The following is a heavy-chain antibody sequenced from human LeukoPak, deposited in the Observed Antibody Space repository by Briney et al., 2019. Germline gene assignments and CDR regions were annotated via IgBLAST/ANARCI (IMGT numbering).Heavy chain of an antibody. J-gene: IGHJ6*03. CDR1: GFTFSSYA. Sequence: PGGSLRLSRAASGFTFSSYAMSWVRQAPGKGLEWVSAISGSGGSTYYADSVKGRFTISRDNSKNTLYLQMNSLRAEDTAVYYCAGRQYQLLDYYYMDVWGKGTTVTVSS. V-gene: IGHV3-23*01. CDR3: AGRQYQLLDYYYMDV. D-gene: IGHD2-2*01. CDR2: ISGSGGST.